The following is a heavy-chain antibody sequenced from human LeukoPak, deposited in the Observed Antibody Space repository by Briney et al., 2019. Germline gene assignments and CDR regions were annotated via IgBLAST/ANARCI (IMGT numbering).Heavy chain of an antibody. Sequence: GGSLRLSCSASEFTFSNYLMSWVRQAPGKGLEWVSSISGSGTKTYNADSVKGRFTISRDNSKNTLYLQMNSLRAEDTAVYYCAKDGPHYYDSSGYYYVGSPFDYWGQGTLVTVSS. V-gene: IGHV3-23*01. CDR1: EFTFSNYL. D-gene: IGHD3-22*01. CDR3: AKDGPHYYDSSGYYYVGSPFDY. J-gene: IGHJ4*02. CDR2: ISGSGTKT.